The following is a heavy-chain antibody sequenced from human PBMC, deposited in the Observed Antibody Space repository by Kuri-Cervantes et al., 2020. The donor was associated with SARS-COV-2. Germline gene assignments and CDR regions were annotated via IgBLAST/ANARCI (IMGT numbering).Heavy chain of an antibody. CDR2: ITAAGAE. Sequence: LSLTCAASGFTFSNYGIHWVRQVPGKGLEWVSAITAAGAEFHAGSVRGRFTVSRENAKTSAYLQMNSLTADDTAVYYCAKEGIASYDPLDVWGLGTMVTVSS. D-gene: IGHD6-13*01. J-gene: IGHJ3*01. CDR3: AKEGIASYDPLDV. CDR1: GFTFSNYG. V-gene: IGHV3-13*01.